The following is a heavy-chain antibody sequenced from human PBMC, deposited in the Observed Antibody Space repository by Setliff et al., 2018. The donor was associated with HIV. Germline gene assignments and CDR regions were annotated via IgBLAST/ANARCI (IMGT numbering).Heavy chain of an antibody. Sequence: LSLTCTVSGGSISSGTSYWSWIRQPAGKGLEWIGRIYTSGSTNYNPSLKSRVSISVDTSKNRFSLKLSPVTAADTAVYYCARETYDYVWGTYRYRPRHFDYWARERWSPSPQ. CDR2: IYTSGST. D-gene: IGHD3-16*02. J-gene: IGHJ4*02. CDR3: ARETYDYVWGTYRYRPRHFDY. CDR1: GGSISSGTSY. V-gene: IGHV4-61*02.